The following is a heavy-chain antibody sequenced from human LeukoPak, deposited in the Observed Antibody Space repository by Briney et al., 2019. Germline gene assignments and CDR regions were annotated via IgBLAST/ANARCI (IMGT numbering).Heavy chain of an antibody. D-gene: IGHD2-21*01. CDR3: TTDAGGYCGGDCYWVDY. J-gene: IGHJ4*02. CDR2: IKSKTDGGET. Sequence: GGSLRLSCAASGFTFSNAWMSWVRQAPGKGLEWVGRIKSKTDGGETDYAAPVKGTFTISRDDSKNTLYLQMNSLKTEDTAVYYCTTDAGGYCGGDCYWVDYWGQGTLVTVSS. CDR1: GFTFSNAW. V-gene: IGHV3-15*01.